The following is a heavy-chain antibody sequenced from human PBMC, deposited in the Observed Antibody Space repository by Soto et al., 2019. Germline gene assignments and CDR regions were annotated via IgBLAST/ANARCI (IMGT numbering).Heavy chain of an antibody. CDR2: IIPIFGTA. CDR3: ARVEAYCGGDCYYYFDY. CDR1: GGTFSSYA. Sequence: SVKVSCKASGGTFSSYAISWVRQAPGQGLEWMGGIIPIFGTANYAQKFQGRVTITADDSTSTAYMELSSLRSEDTAVYYCARVEAYCGGDCYYYFDYWGQGTLVTVSS. J-gene: IGHJ4*02. D-gene: IGHD2-21*02. V-gene: IGHV1-69*13.